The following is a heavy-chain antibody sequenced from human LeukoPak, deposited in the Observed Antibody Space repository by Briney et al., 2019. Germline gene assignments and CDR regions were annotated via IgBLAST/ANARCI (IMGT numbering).Heavy chain of an antibody. D-gene: IGHD2-8*01. Sequence: GGSLRLSCAASGFTLSSYWMHWVRQAPGKGLVWVSGINSDGGSTRYADSVKGRFIITRDNAKNMLYLQMNSLRAEDAAVYYCASMNGHAFDIWGQGTRVTVSS. CDR3: ASMNGHAFDI. J-gene: IGHJ3*02. CDR1: GFTLSSYW. CDR2: INSDGGST. V-gene: IGHV3-74*01.